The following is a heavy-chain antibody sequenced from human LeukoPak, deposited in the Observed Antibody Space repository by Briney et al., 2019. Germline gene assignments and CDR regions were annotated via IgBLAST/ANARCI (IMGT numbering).Heavy chain of an antibody. J-gene: IGHJ4*02. V-gene: IGHV4-59*01. CDR2: IYYSGST. D-gene: IGHD4-17*01. CDR3: ARGGLDDYGDYYPFDY. Sequence: SETLSLTCTVSGGSISSYYWSWLRQPPGKGLEWIGYIYYSGSTNYNPSLKSRVTISVDTSKNQFSLKLSSVTAADTAVYYCARGGLDDYGDYYPFDYWGQGTLVTVSS. CDR1: GGSISSYY.